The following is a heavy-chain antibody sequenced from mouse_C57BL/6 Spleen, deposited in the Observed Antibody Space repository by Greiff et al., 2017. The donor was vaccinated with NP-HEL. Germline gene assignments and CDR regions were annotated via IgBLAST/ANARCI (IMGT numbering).Heavy chain of an antibody. CDR1: GYTFTSYW. V-gene: IGHV1-69*01. CDR3: ARWDYGGGD. D-gene: IGHD2-4*01. CDR2: IDPSDSYT. Sequence: QVQLQQPGAELVMPGASVKLSCKASGYTFTSYWMHWVKQRPGQGLEWIGEIDPSDSYTNYNQKFKGKSTLTVDKSSSTAYMQLSSLTSEDSAVYYCARWDYGGGDWGQGTTLTVSS. J-gene: IGHJ2*01.